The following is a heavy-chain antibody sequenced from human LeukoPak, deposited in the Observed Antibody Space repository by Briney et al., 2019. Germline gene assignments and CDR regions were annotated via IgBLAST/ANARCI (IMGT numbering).Heavy chain of an antibody. CDR2: INPNDGDT. CDR1: GYTFTDCY. D-gene: IGHD2-2*01. J-gene: IGHJ4*02. V-gene: IGHV1-2*02. CDR3: ARANFLYCISSSCLFDY. Sequence: ASVKGSCTASGYTFTDCYMHWVRQAPGQGFEWMGWINPNDGDTNYAQKFQGRVTMTRDTSISTAHMEVSRLRSDDTAVYYCARANFLYCISSSCLFDYWGQGGLVTVSS.